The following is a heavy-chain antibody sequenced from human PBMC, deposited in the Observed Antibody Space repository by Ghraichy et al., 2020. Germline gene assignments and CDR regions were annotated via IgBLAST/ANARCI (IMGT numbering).Heavy chain of an antibody. CDR2: IIPIFGTA. CDR3: ARASTGSRYCSSTSCPIAY. D-gene: IGHD2-2*01. J-gene: IGHJ4*02. V-gene: IGHV1-69*13. Sequence: SVKVSCKASGGTFSSYVISWVRQAPGQGLEWMGGIIPIFGTANYAQKFQGRVTITADESTSTAYMELSSLRSEDTAVYYCARASTGSRYCSSTSCPIAYWGQGTLVTVSS. CDR1: GGTFSSYV.